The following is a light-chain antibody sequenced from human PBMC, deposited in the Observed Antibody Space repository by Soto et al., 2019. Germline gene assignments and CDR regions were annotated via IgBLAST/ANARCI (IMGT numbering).Light chain of an antibody. J-gene: IGLJ1*01. V-gene: IGLV2-14*01. CDR1: SSYVGAYNY. CDR2: DVS. CDR3: SSYTRATTYA. Sequence: HSAITQPASVSGSPGQSITISCTGTSSYVGAYNYDSWYQQYPGEAPKVIIYDVSHRPAGVSNRFSGSKSGNTASLTISGLQTQDEADYYCSSYTRATTYAFVTGTKVTVL.